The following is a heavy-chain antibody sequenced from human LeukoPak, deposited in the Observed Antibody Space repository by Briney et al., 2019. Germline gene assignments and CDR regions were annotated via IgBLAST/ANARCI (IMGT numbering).Heavy chain of an antibody. D-gene: IGHD3-22*01. J-gene: IGHJ4*02. Sequence: GGSLRLSCAASGFTFSSYWMSWVRQAPGKGLEWVANIKQDGSEKYYVDSVKGRFTISRDNAKNSLYLQMNSLRAEDTAVYYCARSPHYYDSSGYYYFDYWGQGTLVTVSS. V-gene: IGHV3-7*01. CDR1: GFTFSSYW. CDR3: ARSPHYYDSSGYYYFDY. CDR2: IKQDGSEK.